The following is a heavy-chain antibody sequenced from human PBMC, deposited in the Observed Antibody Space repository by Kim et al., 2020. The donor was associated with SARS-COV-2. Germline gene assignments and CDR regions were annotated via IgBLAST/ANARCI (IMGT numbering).Heavy chain of an antibody. J-gene: IGHJ6*02. CDR1: GGSFSGYY. V-gene: IGHV4-34*01. CDR2: INHSGST. Sequence: SETLSLTCAVYGGSFSGYYWSWIRQPPGKGLEWIGEINHSGSTNYNPSLKSRVTISVDTSKNQFSLKLSSVTAADTAVYYCARGGWFGVGATRTPSGRYGMDVWGQGTTVTVSS. D-gene: IGHD1-26*01. CDR3: ARGGWFGVGATRTPSGRYGMDV.